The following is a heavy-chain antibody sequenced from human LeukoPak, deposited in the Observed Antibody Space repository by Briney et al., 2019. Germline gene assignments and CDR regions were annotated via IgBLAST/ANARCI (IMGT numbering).Heavy chain of an antibody. D-gene: IGHD2-2*01. V-gene: IGHV3-21*01. J-gene: IGHJ4*02. Sequence: GGSLRLSCAASGFTFSSYSMTWVRQAPGKGLEWVSSISSSSSYIYYADSVKGRFTISRDNAKNSLYLQMNSLRAEDTAVYYCARDLSSSSTNHNFDYWGQGTLVTVSS. CDR3: ARDLSSSSTNHNFDY. CDR2: ISSSSSYI. CDR1: GFTFSSYS.